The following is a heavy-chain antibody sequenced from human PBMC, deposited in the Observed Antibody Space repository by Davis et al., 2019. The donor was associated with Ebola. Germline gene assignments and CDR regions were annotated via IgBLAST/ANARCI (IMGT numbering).Heavy chain of an antibody. J-gene: IGHJ6*02. CDR1: GGSISSSNW. D-gene: IGHD4-17*01. Sequence: SETLSLTCAVSGGSISSSNWWSWVRQPPGKGLEWIGEIYHSGSTNYNPSLKSRVTISVDKSKNQFSLQLNSVTPEDTAVYYCARGTTVIYYYGMDVWGQGTTVTVSS. CDR3: ARGTTVIYYYGMDV. CDR2: IYHSGST. V-gene: IGHV4-4*02.